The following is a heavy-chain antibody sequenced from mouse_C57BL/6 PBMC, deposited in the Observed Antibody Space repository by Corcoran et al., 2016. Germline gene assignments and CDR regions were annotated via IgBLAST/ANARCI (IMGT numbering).Heavy chain of an antibody. D-gene: IGHD1-2*01. Sequence: QIQLVQSGPELKKPGETVKISCKASGYTFTTYGMSWVKQAPGKGLKWMGWINTYSGVPTYADDFKGRFAFSLETSASTAYLQINNLKNEDTATYFGADHYDGFAYWGQGTLVTVSA. V-gene: IGHV9-3*01. J-gene: IGHJ3*01. CDR1: GYTFTTYG. CDR3: ADHYDGFAY. CDR2: INTYSGVP.